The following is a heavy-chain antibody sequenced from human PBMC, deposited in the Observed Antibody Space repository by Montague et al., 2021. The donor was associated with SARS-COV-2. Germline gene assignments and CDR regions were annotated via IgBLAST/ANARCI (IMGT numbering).Heavy chain of an antibody. CDR2: IYSGDTA. J-gene: IGHJ3*01. V-gene: IGHV3-53*01. CDR1: GFSVSSKS. CDR3: ATFYVDTVSVTNAFDL. D-gene: IGHD5-18*01. Sequence: SLRLSCAASGFSVSSKSMTWVRQPPGKGLEWVSTIYSGDTAYYADSVQGRFTISREHSKNTVFLQMNSLRAEDTALYYCATFYVDTVSVTNAFDLWGQGTLVSVSS.